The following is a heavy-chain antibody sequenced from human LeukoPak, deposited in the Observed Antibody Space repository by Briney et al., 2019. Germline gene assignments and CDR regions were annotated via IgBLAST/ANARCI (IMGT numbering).Heavy chain of an antibody. Sequence: GRSLRLSCAASGFTFSSCGMFWVRQAPGKGLEWVAVISYDGINKYYADSVKGRFTISRDNSKNTLYLQMNSLRAEDTAVYYCAEASLDTDWGVFDYWGQGTLVTVSS. CDR2: ISYDGINK. V-gene: IGHV3-30*18. J-gene: IGHJ4*02. CDR3: AEASLDTDWGVFDY. D-gene: IGHD7-27*01. CDR1: GFTFSSCG.